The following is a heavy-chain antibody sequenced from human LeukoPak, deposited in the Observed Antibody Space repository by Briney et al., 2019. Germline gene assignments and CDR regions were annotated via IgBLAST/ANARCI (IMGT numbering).Heavy chain of an antibody. CDR2: IYYSGST. CDR3: ARFISRDGYNSTGFDY. J-gene: IGHJ4*02. V-gene: IGHV4-31*03. Sequence: SETLSLTCTVSGGSISSGGYYWSWIRQHPGKGLEWIGYIYYSGSTYCNPSLKSRVTISVDTSKNQFSLKLSSVTAADTAVYYCARFISRDGYNSTGFDYWGQGTLVTVSS. CDR1: GGSISSGGYY. D-gene: IGHD5-24*01.